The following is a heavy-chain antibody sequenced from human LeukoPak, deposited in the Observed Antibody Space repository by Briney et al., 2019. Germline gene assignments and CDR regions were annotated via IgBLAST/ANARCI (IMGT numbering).Heavy chain of an antibody. D-gene: IGHD3-16*01. V-gene: IGHV3-7*05. CDR3: GTSPYVSGTDH. Sequence: GGSLRVSCAGSGFSLSSYWMSWVRQAPGKGLEWVANINQDGSEKYNVDSVKGRFTISRDNAKKSLYLQMKSLRADDTAVYYCGTSPYVSGTDHWGQGTPVTVSS. J-gene: IGHJ4*02. CDR1: GFSLSSYW. CDR2: INQDGSEK.